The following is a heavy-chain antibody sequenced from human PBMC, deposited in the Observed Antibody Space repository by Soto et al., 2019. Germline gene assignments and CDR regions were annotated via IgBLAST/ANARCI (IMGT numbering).Heavy chain of an antibody. D-gene: IGHD1-26*01. CDR2: IYYSGST. J-gene: IGHJ4*02. Sequence: SETLSLTCTVSGGSISSYYWSWIRQPPGKGLEWIGYIYYSGSTNYNPSLKSRVTISVDTSKNQFSLKLSSVTAADTAVYYCARRWVTESSGSHYYFDYWGQGTLVTVSS. CDR1: GGSISSYY. CDR3: ARRWVTESSGSHYYFDY. V-gene: IGHV4-59*08.